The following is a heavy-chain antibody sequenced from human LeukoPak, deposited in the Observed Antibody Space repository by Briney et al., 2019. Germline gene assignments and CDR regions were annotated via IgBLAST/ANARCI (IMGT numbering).Heavy chain of an antibody. CDR3: ARDYWNDGHGMDV. Sequence: ASVKVSCKASGYTFASYGISWVRKAPGQGLEWMGWISAYNGNTNYAQKLQSRVTMTADTSTSTAYMELRSLRSDDTAVYYCARDYWNDGHGMDVWGQGTTVTVSS. V-gene: IGHV1-18*01. D-gene: IGHD1-1*01. CDR1: GYTFASYG. J-gene: IGHJ6*02. CDR2: ISAYNGNT.